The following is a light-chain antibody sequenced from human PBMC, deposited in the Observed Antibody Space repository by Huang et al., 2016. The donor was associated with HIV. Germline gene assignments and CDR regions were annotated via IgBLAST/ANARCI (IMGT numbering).Light chain of an antibody. CDR3: QQYNNWPLT. CDR2: AAS. Sequence: EIVMTPSPATLSVSPGESATLACRASQSVSSNLAWYQQKPGQAPRLLIYAASARATGIPVRFSGSGSGTEFTLTISSLQSEDFAVYYCQQYNNWPLTFGGGTKVEIK. J-gene: IGKJ4*01. CDR1: QSVSSN. V-gene: IGKV3-15*01.